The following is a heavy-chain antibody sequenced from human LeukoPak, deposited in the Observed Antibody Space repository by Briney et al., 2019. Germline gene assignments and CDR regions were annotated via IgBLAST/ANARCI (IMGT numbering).Heavy chain of an antibody. CDR2: IYYSGST. CDR3: ARQEGYSSGWYVDY. V-gene: IGHV4-59*08. J-gene: IGHJ4*02. Sequence: PSETLSVTCTVSGGSISSYYWSWIRQPPGKGLEWIGYIYYSGSTNYNPSLKSRVTISVDTSKNQFSLKLSSVTAADTAVYYCARQEGYSSGWYVDYWGQGTLVTVSS. D-gene: IGHD6-19*01. CDR1: GGSISSYY.